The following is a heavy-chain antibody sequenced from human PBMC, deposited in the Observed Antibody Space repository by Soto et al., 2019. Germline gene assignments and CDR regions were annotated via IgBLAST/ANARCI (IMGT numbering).Heavy chain of an antibody. CDR3: AKVSTRELIVVPAWARNYYYYMDV. CDR1: GFHFDDYA. Sequence: PGGSLRLSCTASGFHFDDYAMHWVRQATGKGLEWVSGISWNSGSIGYADSVKGRFTISRDNAKNSLYLQMNSLRAEDTALYYCAKVSTRELIVVPAWARNYYYYMDVWGKGTTVTVSS. V-gene: IGHV3-9*01. CDR2: ISWNSGSI. J-gene: IGHJ6*03. D-gene: IGHD2-2*01.